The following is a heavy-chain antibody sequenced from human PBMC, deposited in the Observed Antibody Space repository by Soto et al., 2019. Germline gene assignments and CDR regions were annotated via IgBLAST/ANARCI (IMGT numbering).Heavy chain of an antibody. Sequence: VQLVESGGGVVQPGRSLRLSCAASGFTFSSYGMHWVRQAPGKGLEWVAVIWYDGSNKYYADSVKGRFTISRDNSKNTLYLQMNRLRAEDTAVYYCARDQGRGYNYGFDYWGQGTLVTVSS. CDR1: GFTFSSYG. V-gene: IGHV3-33*01. J-gene: IGHJ4*02. D-gene: IGHD5-18*01. CDR3: ARDQGRGYNYGFDY. CDR2: IWYDGSNK.